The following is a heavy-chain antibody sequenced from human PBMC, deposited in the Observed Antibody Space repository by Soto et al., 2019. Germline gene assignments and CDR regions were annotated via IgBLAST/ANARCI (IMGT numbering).Heavy chain of an antibody. CDR2: IWYDGSNK. Sequence: PGGSLRLSCAASGFTFSSYGMHWVRQAPGKGPEWVAVIWYDGSNKYYADSVKGRFTISRDNSKNTLYLQMNSLRAEDTAVYYCARGTPRTDSSGYYVSYYYYGMDVWGQGTTVTVSS. J-gene: IGHJ6*02. V-gene: IGHV3-33*01. D-gene: IGHD3-22*01. CDR1: GFTFSSYG. CDR3: ARGTPRTDSSGYYVSYYYYGMDV.